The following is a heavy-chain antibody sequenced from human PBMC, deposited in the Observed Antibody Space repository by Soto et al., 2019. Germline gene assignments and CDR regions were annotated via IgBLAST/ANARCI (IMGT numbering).Heavy chain of an antibody. V-gene: IGHV1-3*01. CDR1: GYTFTSYA. J-gene: IGHJ3*02. D-gene: IGHD2-21*01. CDR3: AREAYRKLSAFDI. Sequence: ASVKVSCKASGYTFTSYAMHWVRQAPGQRLERMGWINAGNGNTKYSQEFQGRVTITRDTSASTAYMELSSLRSEDTAVYYCAREAYRKLSAFDIWGQATMVTVTS. CDR2: INAGNGNT.